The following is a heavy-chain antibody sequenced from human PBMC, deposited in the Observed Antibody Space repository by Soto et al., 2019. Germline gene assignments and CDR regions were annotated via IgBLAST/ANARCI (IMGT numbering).Heavy chain of an antibody. CDR1: GYTFTSYG. CDR2: ISAYNGNT. Sequence: ASVKFSCKASGYTFTSYGISWVRQAPGQGLEWMVWISAYNGNTNYAQKLQGRVTMTTDTSTSTAYMELRSLRSDDTAVDYCATEREYSYGYIYYHHDMDARIQATTVTVSS. J-gene: IGHJ6*02. V-gene: IGHV1-18*01. CDR3: ATEREYSYGYIYYHHDMDA. D-gene: IGHD5-18*01.